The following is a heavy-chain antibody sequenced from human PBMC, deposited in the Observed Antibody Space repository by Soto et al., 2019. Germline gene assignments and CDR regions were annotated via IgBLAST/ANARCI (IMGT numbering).Heavy chain of an antibody. J-gene: IGHJ6*02. CDR3: ARDPAIYSGKFDYGLDV. D-gene: IGHD4-4*01. Sequence: GGSLRLSCAVSGFTFSNYEMNWVRQAPGKGLEWVSYIGTSGRTIYYADSVRGRFTISRDNAKNSLYLQMNSLRAEDTAVYYCARDPAIYSGKFDYGLDVWGQGTTVTVSS. CDR2: IGTSGRTI. CDR1: GFTFSNYE. V-gene: IGHV3-48*03.